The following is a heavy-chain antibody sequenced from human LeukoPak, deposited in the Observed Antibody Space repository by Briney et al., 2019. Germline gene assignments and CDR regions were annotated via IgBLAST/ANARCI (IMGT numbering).Heavy chain of an antibody. CDR2: IKKDGSET. CDR3: ARGRYSGTTYYFDY. D-gene: IGHD5-12*01. V-gene: IGHV3-7*03. J-gene: IGHJ4*02. CDR1: GFTFSTSW. Sequence: GGSLRLSCAASGFTFSTSWMSWVRQVPGKGLEWVANIKKDGSETYYVDSVKGRFTIPRDNAKNSLYLQMNSLRAEDTAMYYCARGRYSGTTYYFDYWGQGTLVTVSS.